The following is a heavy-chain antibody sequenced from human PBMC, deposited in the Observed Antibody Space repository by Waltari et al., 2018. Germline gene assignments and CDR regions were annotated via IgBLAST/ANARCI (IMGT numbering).Heavy chain of an antibody. CDR1: GGSISSSSYY. CDR2: IYYRGST. J-gene: IGHJ4*02. CDR3: ARHGDIVVVRGRPFDY. Sequence: QLQLQESGPGLVKPSETLSLTCTVSGGSISSSSYYWSWIRQPPGKGLEWVGSIYYRGSTYYNPSLKSRVTISVDTSKNQFSLKLSSVTAADTAVYYCARHGDIVVVRGRPFDYWGQGTLVTVSS. V-gene: IGHV4-39*01. D-gene: IGHD2-15*01.